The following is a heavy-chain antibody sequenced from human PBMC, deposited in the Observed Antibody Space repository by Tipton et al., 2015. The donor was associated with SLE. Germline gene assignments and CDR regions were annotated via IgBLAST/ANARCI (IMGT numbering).Heavy chain of an antibody. J-gene: IGHJ5*02. V-gene: IGHV4-59*08. CDR1: GAPINTYY. CDR3: ARHAGGVGATP. D-gene: IGHD1-26*01. Sequence: SGAPINTYYWTWIRQPPGKGLEWIGSIFYTGSTNYNPSLKSRATMSVDRAENQFHLKLRSVTAADTAVYYCARHAGGVGATPWGQGTLVSVSS. CDR2: IFYTGST.